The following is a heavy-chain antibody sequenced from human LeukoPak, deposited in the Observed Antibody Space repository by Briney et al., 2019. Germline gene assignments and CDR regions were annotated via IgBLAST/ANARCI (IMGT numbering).Heavy chain of an antibody. CDR2: INHSGST. Sequence: SETLSLTCAVYGGSFSGYYWSWIRQPPGKGLEWIGEINHSGSTNYNPSLKSRVTISVDTSKNQFSLKLSSVTAADTAVYYCARERDYYHSCGYYGYFDYWGQGTLVTVSS. V-gene: IGHV4-34*01. CDR1: GGSFSGYY. CDR3: ARERDYYHSCGYYGYFDY. D-gene: IGHD3-22*01. J-gene: IGHJ4*02.